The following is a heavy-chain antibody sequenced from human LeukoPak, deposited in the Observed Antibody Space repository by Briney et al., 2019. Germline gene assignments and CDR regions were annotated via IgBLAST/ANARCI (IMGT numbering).Heavy chain of an antibody. CDR1: GYTFTSYY. D-gene: IGHD3-22*01. Sequence: ASVKVSCKASGYTFTSYYTHWVRQAPGQGLEWMGIINPSGGSTSYAQKFQGRVTMTRDTSTSTVYMELSSLRSEDTAVYYCARDRRVHHYDSSGYSVYDYWGQGTLVTVSS. V-gene: IGHV1-46*01. J-gene: IGHJ4*02. CDR3: ARDRRVHHYDSSGYSVYDY. CDR2: INPSGGST.